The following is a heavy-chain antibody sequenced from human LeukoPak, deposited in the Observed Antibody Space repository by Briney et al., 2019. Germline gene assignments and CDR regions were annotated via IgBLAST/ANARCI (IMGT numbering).Heavy chain of an antibody. CDR1: GYTFTGYY. CDR3: ARDLCSGGSCYFGVYDY. CDR2: INPNSGGT. Sequence: ASVKVSCKASGYTFTGYYMHWVRQAPGQGLEWMGWINPNSGGTNYAQKLQGRVTMTTDTSTSTAYMELRSLRSDDTAVYYCARDLCSGGSCYFGVYDYWGQGTLVTVSS. J-gene: IGHJ4*02. V-gene: IGHV1-2*02. D-gene: IGHD2-15*01.